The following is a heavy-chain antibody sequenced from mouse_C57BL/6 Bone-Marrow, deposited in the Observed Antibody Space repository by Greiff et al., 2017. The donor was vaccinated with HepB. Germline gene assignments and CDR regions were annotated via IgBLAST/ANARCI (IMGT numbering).Heavy chain of an antibody. CDR2: IYPSDSET. D-gene: IGHD1-1*01. CDR1: GYTFTSYW. J-gene: IGHJ3*01. Sequence: VQLQQPGAELVRPGSSVKLSCKASGYTFTSYWMAWVKQRPGQGLEWIGNIYPSDSETHYNQKFKDKATLTVDKSSSTAYMQLSSLTSEDSAVYYCARLGTTVVEAYWGQGTLVTVSA. CDR3: ARLGTTVVEAY. V-gene: IGHV1-61*01.